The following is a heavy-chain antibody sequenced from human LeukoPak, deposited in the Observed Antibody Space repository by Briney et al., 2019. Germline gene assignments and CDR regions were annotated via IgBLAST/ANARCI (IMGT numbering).Heavy chain of an antibody. J-gene: IGHJ6*02. V-gene: IGHV4-34*01. CDR2: INHSGST. D-gene: IGHD2-15*01. Sequence: SETLSLTCAVYGGSFSGYYWSWIRQPPGKGLEWIGEINHSGSTNYNPSLKSRVTISVDTSQNQFSLKLSSVTAADTAVYYCARLPIIVVVVGGMDVWGQGTTVTVSS. CDR3: ARLPIIVVVVGGMDV. CDR1: GGSFSGYY.